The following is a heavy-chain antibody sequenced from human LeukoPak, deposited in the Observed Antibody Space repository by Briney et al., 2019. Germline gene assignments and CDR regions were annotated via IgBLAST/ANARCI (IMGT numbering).Heavy chain of an antibody. Sequence: SETLSLTCTVSGGSISSYYWSWIRQPPGKGLEWIGYIYYSGSTNYNPSLKSRVTISVDTSKNQFSLKLSSVTAADTAVYYCARVGSHGYSLFYFDYWGQGTLVTVSS. V-gene: IGHV4-59*01. CDR3: ARVGSHGYSLFYFDY. D-gene: IGHD5-24*01. J-gene: IGHJ4*02. CDR1: GGSISSYY. CDR2: IYYSGST.